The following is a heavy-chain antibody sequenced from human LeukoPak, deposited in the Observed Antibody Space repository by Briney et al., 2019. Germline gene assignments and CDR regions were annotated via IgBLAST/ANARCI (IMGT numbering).Heavy chain of an antibody. J-gene: IGHJ6*02. CDR3: ARERRGYSYGLYYYYGMDV. V-gene: IGHV1-2*02. D-gene: IGHD5-18*01. Sequence: GASVKVSCKASGYTFTGYYMHWVRQAPGQGLEWMGWINPNSGGTNYAQKFQGRVTMTRDTSISTAYMELSRLRSDDTAVYYCARERRGYSYGLYYYYGMDVWGQGTTVTVSS. CDR2: INPNSGGT. CDR1: GYTFTGYY.